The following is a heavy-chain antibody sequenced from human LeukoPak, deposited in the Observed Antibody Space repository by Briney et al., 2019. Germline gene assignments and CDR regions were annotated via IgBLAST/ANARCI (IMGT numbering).Heavy chain of an antibody. Sequence: PSETLSLTCTVSGGSISGYHWSWIRQPPGKGLEWIAYISDRGSTNYNPSLKSRVTISVDRSKNQFSLNLSSVTAADTAVYYCARTLASGTADPWGQGTQVTVFS. CDR1: GGSISGYH. CDR2: ISDRGST. CDR3: ARTLASGTADP. J-gene: IGHJ5*02. D-gene: IGHD1-1*01. V-gene: IGHV4-59*08.